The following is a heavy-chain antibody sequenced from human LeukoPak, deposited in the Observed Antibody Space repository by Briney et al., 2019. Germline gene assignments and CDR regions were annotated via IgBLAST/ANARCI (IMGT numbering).Heavy chain of an antibody. Sequence: SETLSLTCAVYGGSFSGYYWSWIRQPPGKGLEWIGEINHSGSTNYNPSLKSRVTISVDTSKNQFSLKLSSVTAADTAVYYCAFVWNDCCGSGSRFDYWGQGTLVTVSS. D-gene: IGHD3-10*01. J-gene: IGHJ4*02. V-gene: IGHV4-34*01. CDR1: GGSFSGYY. CDR2: INHSGST. CDR3: AFVWNDCCGSGSRFDY.